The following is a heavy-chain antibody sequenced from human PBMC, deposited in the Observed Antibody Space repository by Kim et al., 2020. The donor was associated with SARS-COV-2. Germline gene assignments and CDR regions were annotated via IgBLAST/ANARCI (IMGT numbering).Heavy chain of an antibody. D-gene: IGHD7-27*01. J-gene: IGHJ5*01. V-gene: IGHV4-39*01. CDR3: ARLGPNWDKPMDS. CDR1: GDSISSSTYY. Sequence: SETLSLTCTVSGDSISSSTYYWGWIRQPPGKGLEWIGTIYYTGSTYYNPSLKSRVTISADMSNNQFSLKLSSVTAADTALYYCARLGPNWDKPMDSWD. CDR2: IYYTGST.